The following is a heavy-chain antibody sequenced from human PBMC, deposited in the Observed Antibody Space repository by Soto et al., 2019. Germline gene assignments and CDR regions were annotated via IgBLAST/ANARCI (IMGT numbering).Heavy chain of an antibody. D-gene: IGHD2-21*02. CDR1: GFSLNNSQVG. CDR2: IYWDDDK. V-gene: IGHV2-5*02. J-gene: IGHJ4*02. Sequence: QITLKESGPTLVKPTQTLTLTCTFSGFSLNNSQVGVGWIRQPPGKALEWLTVIYWDDDKRYSSSLKNSLTITKDTSKNQVVLTMTNMDPVDTATYYCTPFRGGGNSPLGDYWGQGILVTVSS. CDR3: TPFRGGGNSPLGDY.